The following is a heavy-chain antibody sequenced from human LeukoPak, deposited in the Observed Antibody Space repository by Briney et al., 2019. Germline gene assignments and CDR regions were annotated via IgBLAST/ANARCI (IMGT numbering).Heavy chain of an antibody. CDR3: FRHQTAYDILTGLVSLDV. CDR1: GYSFSSYG. Sequence: GASVKVSCKASGYSFSSYGISWVRQAPGQGLEWMGWISAYNGNTNYAQKLQGRVTMTTDTSTSTAYMELRSLTSDDTAVYYCFRHQTAYDILTGLVSLDVWGKGTTVTVSS. D-gene: IGHD3-9*01. V-gene: IGHV1-18*01. J-gene: IGHJ6*04. CDR2: ISAYNGNT.